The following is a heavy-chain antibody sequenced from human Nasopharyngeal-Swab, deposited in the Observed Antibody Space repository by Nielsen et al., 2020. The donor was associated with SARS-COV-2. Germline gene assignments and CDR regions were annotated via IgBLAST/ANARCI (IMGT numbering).Heavy chain of an antibody. Sequence: GGSLRLSCAASGFTFNEYTMIWVRQAPGKGLEWVPAISSRGDYIYYAPSVKGRFTISSDDAKNSLYLQMNSLRAEDTALYYCARDTPAMFAYWGQGTLVTVSS. CDR2: ISSRGDYI. CDR3: ARDTPAMFAY. CDR1: GFTFNEYT. V-gene: IGHV3-21*01. J-gene: IGHJ4*02.